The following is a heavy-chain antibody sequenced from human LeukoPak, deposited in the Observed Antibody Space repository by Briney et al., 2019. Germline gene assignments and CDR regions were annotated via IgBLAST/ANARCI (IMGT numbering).Heavy chain of an antibody. V-gene: IGHV3-23*01. D-gene: IGHD2-15*01. J-gene: IGHJ3*02. CDR1: GFPFHSSP. Sequence: GGCLRLSCAASGFPFHSSPVSSGPQAPGRGLECVSSICCNDTTRSYVDSVKGRFTISRDNSKSTLYLQMSSLRADDTAVYYCAKRGNYTSGSCSIWAFDIWGQGTRVTVSS. CDR3: AKRGNYTSGSCSIWAFDI. CDR2: ICCNDTTR.